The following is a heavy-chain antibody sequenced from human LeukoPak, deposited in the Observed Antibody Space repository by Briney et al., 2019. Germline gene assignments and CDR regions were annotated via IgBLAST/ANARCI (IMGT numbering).Heavy chain of an antibody. CDR1: GGSISSSSYY. CDR2: IYYSGST. J-gene: IGHJ5*02. D-gene: IGHD4-11*01. V-gene: IGHV4-39*01. CDR3: ARHLGNDYSINWFDP. Sequence: SETLSLTCTVSGGSISSSSYYWDWIRQPPGKGLEWIGSIYYSGSTYYNPSLKSRVTISVDTSKNQFSLKLSSVTAADTAVYYCARHLGNDYSINWFDPWGQGTLVTVSS.